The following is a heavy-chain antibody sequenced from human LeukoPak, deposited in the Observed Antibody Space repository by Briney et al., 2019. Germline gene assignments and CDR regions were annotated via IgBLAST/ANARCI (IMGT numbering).Heavy chain of an antibody. J-gene: IGHJ5*02. CDR3: ARGARVQQYQLLP. CDR2: IYLSGST. CDR1: GGSISSSSYY. Sequence: SETLSLTCTVSGGSISSSSYYWGWIRQPPGKGLEWIGSIYLSGSTYYNPSRKTRVTISVATPKNQFSLKLSSVTAADTAVFSWARGARVQQYQLLPWGQGTLVTVSS. D-gene: IGHD2-2*01. V-gene: IGHV4-39*01.